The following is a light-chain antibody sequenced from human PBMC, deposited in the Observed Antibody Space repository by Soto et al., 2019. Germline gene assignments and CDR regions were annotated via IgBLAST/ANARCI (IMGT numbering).Light chain of an antibody. CDR3: GSSGNSMIGI. J-gene: IGLJ1*01. CDR1: SSNIGSNT. CDR2: NND. Sequence: QSVLTQPPSASGTPGQRVTISCSGSSSNIGSNTVTWYQHLPGTAPKLLIYNNDQRPSGVPDRFSGSKSGTSASLAISGLQSEDEDDYYCGSSGNSMIGIFGHGSKVCV. V-gene: IGLV1-44*01.